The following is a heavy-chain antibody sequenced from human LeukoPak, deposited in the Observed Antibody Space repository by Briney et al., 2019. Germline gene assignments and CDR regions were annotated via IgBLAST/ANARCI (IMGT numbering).Heavy chain of an antibody. CDR2: IYHSGSI. V-gene: IGHV4-4*02. D-gene: IGHD6-13*01. CDR1: GGSISSSHW. Sequence: SETLSLTCTVSGGSISSSHWWSWVRQPPGKGLEWIGEIYHSGSINYNPSLKSRVTISIDKSKNQFSLRLSSVTAADTAVYYCASLYGSSWPPFDYWGQGTLVTVSS. CDR3: ASLYGSSWPPFDY. J-gene: IGHJ4*02.